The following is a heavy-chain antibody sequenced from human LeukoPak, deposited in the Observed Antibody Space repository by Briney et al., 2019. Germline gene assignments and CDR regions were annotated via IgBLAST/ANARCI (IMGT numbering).Heavy chain of an antibody. Sequence: GGSLRLSCAASGITVSRNYMIWVRQAPGKGLEWVSVIYSGGSTYYADSVKGRFTISRDNSKNTLYLQMNSLRAEDTAVYYCASPIESWGYYPAWGQGILVAVSS. CDR1: GITVSRNY. D-gene: IGHD1-26*01. CDR2: IYSGGST. CDR3: ASPIESWGYYPA. J-gene: IGHJ4*02. V-gene: IGHV3-53*01.